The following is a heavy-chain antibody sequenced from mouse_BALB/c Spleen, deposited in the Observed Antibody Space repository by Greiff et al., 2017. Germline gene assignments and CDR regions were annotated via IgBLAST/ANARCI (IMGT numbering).Heavy chain of an antibody. J-gene: IGHJ2*01. CDR2: ILPGSGST. Sequence: VKVVESGAELMKPGASVKISCKATGYTFSSYWIEWVKQRPGHGLEWIGEILPGSGSTNYNEKFKGKATFTADTSSNTAYMQLSSLTSEDSAVYYCASRRDYYGYFDYWGQGTTLTVSS. V-gene: IGHV1-9*01. CDR1: GYTFSSYW. CDR3: ASRRDYYGYFDY. D-gene: IGHD1-1*01.